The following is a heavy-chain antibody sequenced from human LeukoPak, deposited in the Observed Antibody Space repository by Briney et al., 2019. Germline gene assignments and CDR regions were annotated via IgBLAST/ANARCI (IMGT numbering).Heavy chain of an antibody. CDR1: GGSFSAYY. CDR3: ARGRVVGDYVIDY. J-gene: IGHJ4*02. V-gene: IGHV4-34*01. Sequence: SETLSLTCAVYGGSFSAYYWSWIRQPPGKGLEWIGEINHIGSINQNPSLKSRVTMSVDTSKNQFSLKVNSMTAADTALYFCARGRVVGDYVIDYWGQGTLVTVSS. CDR2: INHIGSI. D-gene: IGHD4-17*01.